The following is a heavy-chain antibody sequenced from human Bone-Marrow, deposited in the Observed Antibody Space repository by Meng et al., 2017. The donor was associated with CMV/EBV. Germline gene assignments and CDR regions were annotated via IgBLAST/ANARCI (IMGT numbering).Heavy chain of an antibody. Sequence: SCKASGFTFSSYWMHWVRQAPGKGLVWVSRINSDGSSTSYADSVKGRFTISRDNAKNTLYLQMNSLRAEDTAVYYCARVRGSVRGVYYYYGMDVWGQGTTVTGSS. V-gene: IGHV3-74*01. D-gene: IGHD5/OR15-5a*01. CDR2: INSDGSST. CDR1: GFTFSSYW. J-gene: IGHJ6*01. CDR3: ARVRGSVRGVYYYYGMDV.